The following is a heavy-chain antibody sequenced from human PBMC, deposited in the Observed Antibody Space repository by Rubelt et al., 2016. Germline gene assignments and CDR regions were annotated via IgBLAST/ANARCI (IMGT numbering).Heavy chain of an antibody. Sequence: QVQLQESGPGLVKPSETLSLTCTVSGGSISSYYWSWIRQPPGKGLEWIGYIYYSGSTNYNPSLKSRFTISVDTSKNQFSLKLSSVTAADTAVYYCARVTARGYSYGSYYWGQGTLVTVSS. CDR2: IYYSGST. D-gene: IGHD5-18*01. V-gene: IGHV4-59*08. CDR1: GGSISSYY. J-gene: IGHJ4*02. CDR3: ARVTARGYSYGSYY.